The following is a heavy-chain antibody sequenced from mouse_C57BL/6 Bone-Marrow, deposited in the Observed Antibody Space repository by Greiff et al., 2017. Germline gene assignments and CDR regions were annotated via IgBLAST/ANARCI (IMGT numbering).Heavy chain of an antibody. Sequence: DVQLVESGGGLVKPGGSLKLSCAASGFTFSDYGMHWVRQAPEKGLEWVAYISSGSSTIYYADTVKGRFTISRDNAKNTLFLQMTSLRSEDTAMYYCARTVVAPMDYWGQGTSVTVSS. D-gene: IGHD1-1*01. CDR2: ISSGSSTI. CDR3: ARTVVAPMDY. CDR1: GFTFSDYG. J-gene: IGHJ4*01. V-gene: IGHV5-17*01.